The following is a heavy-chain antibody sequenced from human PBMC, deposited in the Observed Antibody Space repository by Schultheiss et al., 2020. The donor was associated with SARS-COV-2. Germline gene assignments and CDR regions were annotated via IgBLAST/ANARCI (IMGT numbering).Heavy chain of an antibody. D-gene: IGHD2-2*01. CDR2: IYHSGST. V-gene: IGHV4-38-2*02. Sequence: SETLSLTCAVSGYSISSGYYWGWIRQPPGKGLEWIGSIYHSGSTYYNPSLKSRVTISVDTSKNQFSLKLSSVTAADTAVYYCARDGVVVPAAQFDYWGQGALVTVSS. CDR1: GYSISSGYY. CDR3: ARDGVVVPAAQFDY. J-gene: IGHJ4*02.